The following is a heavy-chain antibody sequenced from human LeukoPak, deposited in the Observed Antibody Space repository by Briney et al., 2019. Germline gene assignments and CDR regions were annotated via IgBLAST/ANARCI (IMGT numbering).Heavy chain of an antibody. Sequence: PSETLSLTCTVSGYSISSGYYWGWIRQPPGKGLEWIGSIYHSGSTYYNPSLKSRVTISVDTSKNQFSLKLSSVTAADTAVYYCAREEWNYSDTSGYSGGYFDHWGLGSQVTVSS. CDR2: IYHSGST. V-gene: IGHV4-38-2*02. CDR3: AREEWNYSDTSGYSGGYFDH. D-gene: IGHD3-22*01. J-gene: IGHJ4*02. CDR1: GYSISSGYY.